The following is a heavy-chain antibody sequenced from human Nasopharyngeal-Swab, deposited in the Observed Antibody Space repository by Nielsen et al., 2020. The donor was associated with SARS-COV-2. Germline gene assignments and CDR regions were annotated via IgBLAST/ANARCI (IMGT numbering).Heavy chain of an antibody. Sequence: GRQAPGKGLEWGSGISWNSGSIGYADSGKGRFTISRDKAKNSLYLQMNSLRSEDTDLYYCAKDIGPDYYGSGGYLDYWGQGTLVTVSS. D-gene: IGHD3-10*01. CDR2: ISWNSGSI. V-gene: IGHV3-9*01. CDR3: AKDIGPDYYGSGGYLDY. J-gene: IGHJ4*02.